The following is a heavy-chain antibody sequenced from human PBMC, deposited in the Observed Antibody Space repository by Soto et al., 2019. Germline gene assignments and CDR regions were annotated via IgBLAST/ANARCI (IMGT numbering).Heavy chain of an antibody. CDR1: GDTFSSYS. D-gene: IGHD3-10*01. V-gene: IGHV1-69*02. CDR3: ATSYGSGYRAFDY. CDR2: INPILSMS. Sequence: QVQLVQSGAEVKKPGSSVKVSCKASGDTFSSYSINWVRQAPGLGLEWMGRINPILSMSNYAQNFRGRVTIIASESTTSAYMALSSLRSEDTAMYYCATSYGSGYRAFDYSGQGALVTVSS. J-gene: IGHJ4*02.